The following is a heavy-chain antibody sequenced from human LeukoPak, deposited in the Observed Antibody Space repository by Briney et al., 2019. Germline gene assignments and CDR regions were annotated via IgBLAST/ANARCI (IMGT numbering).Heavy chain of an antibody. CDR1: GFTFTNNW. CDR2: INQDGSEA. V-gene: IGHV3-7*02. J-gene: IGHJ4*02. CDR3: AVTSRSYAFDY. Sequence: GGSLRLSCTAAGFTFTNNWMFWVRQAPGKGPEWLANINQDGSEAYSVDSVKGRFTISRDNAENSVYLQMNSLRVEDTAVYYCAVTSRSYAFDYWGPGTLVAVSS. D-gene: IGHD3-16*01.